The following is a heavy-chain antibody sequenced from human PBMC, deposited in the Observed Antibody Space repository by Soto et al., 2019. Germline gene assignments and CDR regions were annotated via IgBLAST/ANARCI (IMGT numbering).Heavy chain of an antibody. D-gene: IGHD3-22*01. CDR1: GFTFTRYS. J-gene: IGHJ4*02. CDR2: ITISSSST. CDR3: ARDYYYDSSGYSPLDY. V-gene: IGHV3-21*01. Sequence: GGSLRLSCAASGFTFTRYSMNWVRQAPGKGPEWVSSITISSSSTHYADSVKGRFTISRDNAKNSLHLQMNSLRAEDTAVYYCARDYYYDSSGYSPLDYWGQGTLVTVSS.